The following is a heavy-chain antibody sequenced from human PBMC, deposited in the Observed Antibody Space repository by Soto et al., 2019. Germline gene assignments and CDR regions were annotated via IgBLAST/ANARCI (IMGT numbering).Heavy chain of an antibody. D-gene: IGHD6-13*01. V-gene: IGHV2-5*02. Sequence: SGPTLVNPTQTLTLTCTFSGFSLSTSGVGVGWIRQPPGKALEWLALIYWDDDKRYSPSLKSRLTITKDTSKNQVVLTMTNMDPVDTATYYCAQKAQILFIAAAGQGGFDPWGQGTLVTVSS. CDR2: IYWDDDK. CDR1: GFSLSTSGVG. J-gene: IGHJ5*02. CDR3: AQKAQILFIAAAGQGGFDP.